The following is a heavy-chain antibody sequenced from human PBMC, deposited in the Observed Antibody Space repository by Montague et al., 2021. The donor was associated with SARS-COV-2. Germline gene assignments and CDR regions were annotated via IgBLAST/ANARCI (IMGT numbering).Heavy chain of an antibody. V-gene: IGHV4-39*01. CDR2: IYYSGST. CDR3: AKQGDSTGWFKPDGFDI. J-gene: IGHJ3*02. CDR1: GGSISSSSYY. D-gene: IGHD6-19*01. Sequence: SETLSLTCTVSGGSISSSSYYWGWIRQPPGKGLEWIGSIYYSGSTYYNPSLKSRVTISVDTSKNQFSLNLSSVTAADTAVYYCAKQGDSTGWFKPDGFDIWGQGTMVTVSS.